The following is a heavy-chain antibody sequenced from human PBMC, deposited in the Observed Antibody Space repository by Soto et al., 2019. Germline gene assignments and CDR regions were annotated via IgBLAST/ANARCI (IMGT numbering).Heavy chain of an antibody. Sequence: QVQLVQSGAEVKKPGASVKVSCKASGYTFTSYAMHWVRQAPGQRLEWMGWINAGNGNTKYSQKFQGRVTITRDTSASTAYMELSSLRSEDTAVYYCARSWGIAVDHYWGQGTLVTVSS. J-gene: IGHJ4*02. D-gene: IGHD6-19*01. CDR1: GYTFTSYA. CDR3: ARSWGIAVDHY. CDR2: INAGNGNT. V-gene: IGHV1-3*01.